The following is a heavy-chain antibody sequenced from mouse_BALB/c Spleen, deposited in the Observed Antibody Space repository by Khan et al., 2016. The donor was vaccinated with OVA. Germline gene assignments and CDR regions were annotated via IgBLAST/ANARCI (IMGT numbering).Heavy chain of an antibody. D-gene: IGHD1-1*01. V-gene: IGHV3-2*02. CDR1: GYSITSDYA. CDR2: ISYSGRT. Sequence: EVQLQESGPGLVKPSQSLSLTCTVTGYSITSDYAWNWIRQFPGNKLEWMGYISYSGRTSNNPPLKSRISITRDTSKNQFFLQFNSVTTEDTATYYCQRSVTITTVVATDFDYWGQGTTLTVSS. J-gene: IGHJ2*01. CDR3: QRSVTITTVVATDFDY.